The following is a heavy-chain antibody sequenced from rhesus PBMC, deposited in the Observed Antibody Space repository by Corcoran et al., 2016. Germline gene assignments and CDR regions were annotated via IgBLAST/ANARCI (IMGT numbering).Heavy chain of an antibody. V-gene: IGHV4-80*01. D-gene: IGHD2-15*01. CDR1: GVPISSYW. J-gene: IGHJ4*01. Sequence: QVQLRESGPGLVKPSETLSLTCAVFGVPISSYWWAWIRQPHGKGLEWIGDIDGNGYGDHYNPSLKSRVISSKDASKNQFSLRMTSLTVADTAIYYCATGGFSTYRDNWGQGVLVTVSS. CDR3: ATGGFSTYRDN. CDR2: IDGNGYGD.